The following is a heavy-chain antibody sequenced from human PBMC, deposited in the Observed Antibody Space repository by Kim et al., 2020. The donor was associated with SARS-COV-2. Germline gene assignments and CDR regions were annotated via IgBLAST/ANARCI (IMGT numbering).Heavy chain of an antibody. CDR3: ARLYCSSTSCYMNWFDP. Sequence: FQGRVTITADKSTSTAYMELSSLRSEDTAVYYCARLYCSSTSCYMNWFDPWGQGTLVTVSS. V-gene: IGHV1-69*02. J-gene: IGHJ5*02. D-gene: IGHD2-2*02.